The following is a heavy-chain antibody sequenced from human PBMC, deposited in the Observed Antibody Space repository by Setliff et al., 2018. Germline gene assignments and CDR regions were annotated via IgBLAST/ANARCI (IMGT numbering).Heavy chain of an antibody. J-gene: IGHJ4*02. CDR1: GFSFSDYY. Sequence: PGGSLRLSCAASGFSFSDYYMSWVRQAPGKGLEWISKIEGSGITIYYADSVRGRFTISRDNAKNSLYLQMNNLRSEDTAVYYCFGAGTCSYWGQGTLVTVSS. V-gene: IGHV3-11*04. D-gene: IGHD3-10*01. CDR2: IEGSGITI. CDR3: FGAGTCSY.